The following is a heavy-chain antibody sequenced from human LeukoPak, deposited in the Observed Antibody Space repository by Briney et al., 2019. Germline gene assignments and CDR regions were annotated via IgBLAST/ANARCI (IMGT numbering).Heavy chain of an antibody. Sequence: SETLSLTCTVSGGSISSYYWSWIRQPPGKGLEWIGYIYYSGSTYYNPSLKSRVTISVDTSKNQFSLKLSSVTAADTAVYYCARLDELGQMSYGMDVWGQGTTVTVSS. CDR2: IYYSGST. J-gene: IGHJ6*02. CDR1: GGSISSYY. CDR3: ARLDELGQMSYGMDV. V-gene: IGHV4-30-4*01. D-gene: IGHD1-7*01.